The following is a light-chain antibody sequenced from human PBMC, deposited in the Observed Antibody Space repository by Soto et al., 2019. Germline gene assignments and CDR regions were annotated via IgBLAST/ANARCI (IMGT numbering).Light chain of an antibody. CDR2: AAS. CDR1: QSITSY. CDR3: QQRYSTPFT. J-gene: IGKJ2*01. V-gene: IGKV1-39*01. Sequence: DIQMTQSPSSLSASVGDRVTITCRASQSITSYLNWYQQKPGKAPKLLIYAASSLQSGVPSRFSGSGSGTDFTLTISSLQPEDVATDYCQQRYSTPFTFGQGTRLEIK.